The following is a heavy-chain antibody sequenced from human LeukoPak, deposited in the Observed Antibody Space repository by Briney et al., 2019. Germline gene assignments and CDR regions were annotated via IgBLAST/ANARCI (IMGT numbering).Heavy chain of an antibody. V-gene: IGHV3-11*04. CDR3: ARTAGWQQLEFDY. D-gene: IGHD6-13*01. CDR2: ISSSGSTI. Sequence: PGGSLRLSCAASGFTFSDYYMSWIRQAPGKGLEWVSYISSSGSTIYYADSVKGRFTISRENAKNSLYLQMNSLRAEDTAVYYCARTAGWQQLEFDYWGQGTLVTVSS. J-gene: IGHJ4*02. CDR1: GFTFSDYY.